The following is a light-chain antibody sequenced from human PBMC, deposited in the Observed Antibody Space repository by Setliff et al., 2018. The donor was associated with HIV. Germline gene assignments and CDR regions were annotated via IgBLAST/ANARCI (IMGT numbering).Light chain of an antibody. J-gene: IGLJ3*02. CDR3: SSYTTRSTVV. Sequence: QSALTQPPSVSGSPGQSVTFSCTGSSSDVGAYNYVSWYQQHPGKAPKLIIYDVSKRPSGVPDRFSGSKSGDTASLTIFGLQAEDEADYYCSSYTTRSTVVFGGGTKVTVL. CDR2: DVS. CDR1: SSDVGAYNY. V-gene: IGLV2-14*03.